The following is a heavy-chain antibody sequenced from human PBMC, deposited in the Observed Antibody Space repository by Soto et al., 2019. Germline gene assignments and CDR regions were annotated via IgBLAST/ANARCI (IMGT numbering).Heavy chain of an antibody. CDR2: IIPIFGTA. CDR1: GGTFSSYA. CDR3: ARDYGDYLRPPHAFDI. J-gene: IGHJ3*02. Sequence: QVQLVQSGAEVKKPGSSVKVSCKASGGTFSSYAISWVRQAPGQGLEWMGGIIPIFGTANYAQKFQGRVTITADKSTSTAYMELSSLRSEDTAVYYCARDYGDYLRPPHAFDIWGQGTMVTVSS. V-gene: IGHV1-69*06. D-gene: IGHD4-17*01.